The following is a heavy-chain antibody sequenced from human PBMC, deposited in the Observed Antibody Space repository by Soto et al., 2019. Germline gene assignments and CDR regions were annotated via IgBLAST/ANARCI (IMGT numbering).Heavy chain of an antibody. CDR3: TKANRYCSGANCFTFDY. V-gene: IGHV3-23*01. CDR1: GFTFSNYA. D-gene: IGHD2-15*01. Sequence: GGSLRLSCTASGFTFSNYAMSWVRQAPGKGLEWVSTFSSGGGGTYYADSVKGRFTISRDNSKNTLSLQMNSLRAEDTAVYYCTKANRYCSGANCFTFDYWGLGTLVTAPQ. J-gene: IGHJ4*02. CDR2: FSSGGGGT.